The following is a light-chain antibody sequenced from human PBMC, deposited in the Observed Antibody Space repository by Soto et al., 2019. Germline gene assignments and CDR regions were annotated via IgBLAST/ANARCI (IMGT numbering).Light chain of an antibody. CDR2: RND. J-gene: IGLJ3*02. CDR1: SSNIGSNF. Sequence: QSVLTQAPSASGTPGQRVTISCSGSSSNIGSNFVYWYQKFPGTAPKVLIYRNDQRPSGVPDRFSGSKSGTSASLAISGLQSGDEADYYCATWDDTLNGRVFGGGTKVTVL. V-gene: IGLV1-44*01. CDR3: ATWDDTLNGRV.